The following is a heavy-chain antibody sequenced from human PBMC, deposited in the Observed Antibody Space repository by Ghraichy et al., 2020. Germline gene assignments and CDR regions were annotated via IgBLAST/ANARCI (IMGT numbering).Heavy chain of an antibody. CDR1: GFTFSSYS. Sequence: GGSLRLSCAASGFTFSSYSMNWVRQAPGKGLEWVSSISSSSSYIYYADSVKGRFTISRDNAKNSLYLQMNSLRAEDTAVYYCARDGDIVVVPAAIPSARKYFQHWGQGTLVTVSS. D-gene: IGHD2-2*02. CDR2: ISSSSSYI. J-gene: IGHJ1*01. CDR3: ARDGDIVVVPAAIPSARKYFQH. V-gene: IGHV3-21*01.